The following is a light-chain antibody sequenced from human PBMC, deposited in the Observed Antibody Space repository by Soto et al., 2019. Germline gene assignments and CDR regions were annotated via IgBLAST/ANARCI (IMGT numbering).Light chain of an antibody. CDR2: GVS. CDR1: ISDVFAYKY. J-gene: IGLJ1*01. Sequence: QSALTQPASVSRSPVASVTISFTGNISDVFAYKYVSCDQQHPVKVPKLIIYGVSNRPSGVSNRFSGSKSGNTAFLTISVLQPEEEADYYCSSFTGTTTLDVFATGTKVPVL. V-gene: IGLV2-14*03. CDR3: SSFTGTTTLDV.